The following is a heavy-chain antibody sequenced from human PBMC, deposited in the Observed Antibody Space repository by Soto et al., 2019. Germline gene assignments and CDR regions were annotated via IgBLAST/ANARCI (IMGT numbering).Heavy chain of an antibody. CDR1: GFTFGSHH. CDR2: ITTDSRTI. CDR3: ARDSQIAFGMDV. V-gene: IGHV3-48*02. Sequence: PGGSLRLSCEGSGFTFGSHHINWVRQAPGKGLEWVSYITTDSRTIYYADSVKGRFTISRDNGKNSLYLQMNSLRDEDTAVYYCARDSQIAFGMDVWGQGTTVTVSS. J-gene: IGHJ6*02.